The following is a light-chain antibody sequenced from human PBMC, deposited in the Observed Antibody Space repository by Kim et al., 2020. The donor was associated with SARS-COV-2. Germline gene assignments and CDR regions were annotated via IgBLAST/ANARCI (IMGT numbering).Light chain of an antibody. CDR3: QQSYSTPWLS. CDR1: QSIGTR. V-gene: IGKV1-39*01. J-gene: IGKJ4*01. CDR2: AAS. Sequence: IQMTQSPSSLAASVGDRITIACRASQSIGTRLNWYQQRPGKAPKLLIYAASSLQSGVPSRFSGTGSGTDFTLTISSLQPEDFASYYCQQSYSTPWLSFGGATKMDIK.